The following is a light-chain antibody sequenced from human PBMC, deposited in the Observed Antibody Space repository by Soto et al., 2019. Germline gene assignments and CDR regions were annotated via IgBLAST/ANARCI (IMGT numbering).Light chain of an antibody. CDR2: AAS. J-gene: IGKJ2*01. CDR3: QQYGSSPPYT. V-gene: IGKV3-20*01. Sequence: DIVLTQSPSTLSLSPGDRATLSCRASETVNNNFLGWYQQKPGQAPRLLIFAASRRATGMPDRFSGSGSGTDFTLTISRLEPEDFGVYYCQQYGSSPPYTFGQGTKLEIK. CDR1: ETVNNNF.